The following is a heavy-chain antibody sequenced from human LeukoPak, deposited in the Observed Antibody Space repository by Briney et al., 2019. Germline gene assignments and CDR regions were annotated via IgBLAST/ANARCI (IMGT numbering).Heavy chain of an antibody. CDR1: GFTFSSYG. CDR3: AKDGAQWGAYHFDY. D-gene: IGHD1-26*01. J-gene: IGHJ4*02. V-gene: IGHV3-21*01. Sequence: AGGSLRLSCAASGFTFSSYGMNWVRQAPGKGLEWVSSISSSSSYIYYADSVKGRFTISRDNSKNTLYLQMNSLRAEDTAVYYCAKDGAQWGAYHFDYWGQGTLVTVSS. CDR2: ISSSSSYI.